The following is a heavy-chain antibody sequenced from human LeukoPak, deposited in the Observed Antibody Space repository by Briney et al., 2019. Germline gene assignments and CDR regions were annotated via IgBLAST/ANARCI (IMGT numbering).Heavy chain of an antibody. D-gene: IGHD1-26*01. CDR2: INEDGSTT. J-gene: IGHJ4*02. V-gene: IGHV3-74*01. Sequence: GGSLRLSCAASGFIFRSNWMHWVRQAPGKGLVWVSRINEDGSTTNHADSVKGRFTISRDNVKNTLYMEMNSLRAEDTAVYYCVRDLGGRSGHWGQGTLVTVSS. CDR3: VRDLGGRSGH. CDR1: GFIFRSNW.